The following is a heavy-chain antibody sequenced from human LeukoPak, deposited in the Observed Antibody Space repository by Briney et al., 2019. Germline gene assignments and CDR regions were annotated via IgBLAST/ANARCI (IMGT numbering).Heavy chain of an antibody. CDR3: ARERVVNWFDP. V-gene: IGHV1-69*13. D-gene: IGHD3-10*01. CDR2: IIPIFGTA. Sequence: GASVKVSCKASGYTFTGYYMHWARQATGQGLEWMGGIIPIFGTANYAQKFQGRVTITADESTSTAYMELSSLRSEDTAVYYCARERVVNWFDPWGQGTLVTVSS. CDR1: GYTFTGYY. J-gene: IGHJ5*02.